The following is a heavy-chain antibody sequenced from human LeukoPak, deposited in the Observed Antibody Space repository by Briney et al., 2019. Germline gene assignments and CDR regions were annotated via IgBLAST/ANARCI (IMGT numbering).Heavy chain of an antibody. D-gene: IGHD2-21*02. Sequence: PSETLSLTCTVSDYSISSGYGYSWNWIRQPPGKGLEWIGYIYNSGSTSYNPSLKSRVTMSVDTSKNQFSLKLSSVTAADTAVYYCARGWGPAYCGGDCHRHFDYWGQGTLVTVSA. CDR3: ARGWGPAYCGGDCHRHFDY. V-gene: IGHV4-30-4*07. CDR1: DYSISSGYGYS. CDR2: IYNSGST. J-gene: IGHJ4*02.